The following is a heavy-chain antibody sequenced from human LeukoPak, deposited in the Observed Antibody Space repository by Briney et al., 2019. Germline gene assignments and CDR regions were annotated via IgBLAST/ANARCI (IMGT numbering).Heavy chain of an antibody. V-gene: IGHV4-34*01. J-gene: IGHJ4*02. Sequence: PSETLSLTCAVYGGSFSGYYWSWIRQPPGKGLEWIGDINHSGSTNYNPSLKSRVTISVDTSKSHFSLKLSSVTAADTAVYYCARVLYRIAVAGTEFDYWGQGTLVTVSS. D-gene: IGHD6-19*01. CDR3: ARVLYRIAVAGTEFDY. CDR2: INHSGST. CDR1: GGSFSGYY.